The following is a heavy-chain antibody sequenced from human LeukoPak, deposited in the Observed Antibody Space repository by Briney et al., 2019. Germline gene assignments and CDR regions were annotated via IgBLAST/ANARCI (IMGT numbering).Heavy chain of an antibody. CDR3: ASYDFWSGYCLY. J-gene: IGHJ4*02. Sequence: GGSLRLSCAASGFTFSDYYISWIRQAPGKGLEWVSYINSSGSTIYYADSVKGRFTISRDNAKNSLYLQMNSLRAEDTAVYYRASYDFWSGYCLYWGQGTLVTVSS. CDR1: GFTFSDYY. D-gene: IGHD3-3*01. CDR2: INSSGSTI. V-gene: IGHV3-11*04.